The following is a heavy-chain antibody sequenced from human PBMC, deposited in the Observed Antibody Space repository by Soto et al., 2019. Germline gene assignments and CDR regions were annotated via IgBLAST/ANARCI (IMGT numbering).Heavy chain of an antibody. CDR3: TREVGWQRMVPYD. V-gene: IGHV1-18*04. D-gene: IGHD6-25*01. J-gene: IGHJ4*02. CDR1: GYTFTSYG. Sequence: QVQLVQSGSEVKKPGASVNVSCKAFGYTFTSYGFSWVRQVPGQGLEWLGWISAFNGDTQYAQTMKGRLTVTTDTSTTTVHMELRSLTPADTAVYYCTREVGWQRMVPYDCGQGTLVSVS. CDR2: ISAFNGDT.